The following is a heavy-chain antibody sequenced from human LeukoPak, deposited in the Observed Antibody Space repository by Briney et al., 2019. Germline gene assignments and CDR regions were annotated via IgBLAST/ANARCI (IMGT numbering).Heavy chain of an antibody. Sequence: ASVKASCKASGYTFTGYYMHWVRQAPGQGLEWMGWINPNSGGTNYAQKFQDRVTMNRDTSISTAYMELSRLRSDDTAVYYCARGNYYGMDVWGQGTTVTVSS. D-gene: IGHD6-13*01. J-gene: IGHJ6*02. CDR3: ARGNYYGMDV. V-gene: IGHV1-2*02. CDR1: GYTFTGYY. CDR2: INPNSGGT.